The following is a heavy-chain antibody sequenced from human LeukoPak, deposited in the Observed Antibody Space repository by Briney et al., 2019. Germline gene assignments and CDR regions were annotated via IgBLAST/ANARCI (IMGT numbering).Heavy chain of an antibody. CDR3: ARVGPVLGYYYYYYMDV. J-gene: IGHJ6*03. CDR1: GGTFSSYA. D-gene: IGHD2-15*01. V-gene: IGHV1-69*13. CDR2: IIPIFGTA. Sequence: ASVKVSCKASGGTFSSYAISWVRQAPGQGLEWMGGIIPIFGTANYAQKFQGRVTITADESTSTAYMELSSLRSEDTAAYYCARVGPVLGYYYYYYMDVWGKGTTVTVSS.